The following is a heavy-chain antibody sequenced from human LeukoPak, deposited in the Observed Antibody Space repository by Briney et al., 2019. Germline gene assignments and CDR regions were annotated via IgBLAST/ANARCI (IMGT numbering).Heavy chain of an antibody. J-gene: IGHJ4*02. CDR3: ARGSGSYYNFDY. Sequence: PSENLSLTCAVYGGSFSGYYWSWIRQPPGKGLEWIGEINHSGSTNYNPSLKSRVTISVDTSKNQFSLKLSSVTAADTAVYYCARGSGSYYNFDYWGQGTLVTVSS. V-gene: IGHV4-34*01. CDR2: INHSGST. CDR1: GGSFSGYY. D-gene: IGHD1-26*01.